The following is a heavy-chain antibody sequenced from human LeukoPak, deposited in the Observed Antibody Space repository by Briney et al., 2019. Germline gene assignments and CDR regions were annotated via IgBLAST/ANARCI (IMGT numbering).Heavy chain of an antibody. CDR1: GGSISSYY. CDR3: ARRGGDSSGNFDY. Sequence: SETLSLTCTVSGGSISSYYWSWIRQPPGKGLEWIGYIYYSGGTNYNPSLKSRVTISVDTSEKQFSLRLSSVTAADTAVYYCARRGGDSSGNFDYWGQGTLVTVSS. CDR2: IYYSGGT. D-gene: IGHD3-22*01. V-gene: IGHV4-59*08. J-gene: IGHJ4*02.